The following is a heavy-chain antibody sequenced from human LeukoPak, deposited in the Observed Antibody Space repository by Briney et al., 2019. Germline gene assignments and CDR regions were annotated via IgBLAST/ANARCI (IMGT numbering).Heavy chain of an antibody. J-gene: IGHJ5*02. CDR2: VNHSGGT. V-gene: IGHV4-34*01. Sequence: SETLSLTCAVYGVSFSGYSWSWIRQPPGKGLEWIGEVNHSGGTNYNPSLKSRVTISVDTSKNQFSLNLNSVTAADTAVYYCARSRQIFGVAENWFDPWGQGTLVTVSS. D-gene: IGHD3-3*01. CDR3: ARSRQIFGVAENWFDP. CDR1: GVSFSGYS.